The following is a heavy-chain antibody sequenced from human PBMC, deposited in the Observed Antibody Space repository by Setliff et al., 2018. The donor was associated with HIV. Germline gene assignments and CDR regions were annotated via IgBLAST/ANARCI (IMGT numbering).Heavy chain of an antibody. CDR2: IHHSGST. CDR1: GGSFTTYH. CDR3: ARHGGRSFDS. V-gene: IGHV4-34*01. Sequence: SETLSLTCAVHGGSFTTYHWSWIRQPPGKGLEWIGEIHHSGSTKYNPSLKSRVTILVDTSKNQLSLNVTSVTAADTAVYFCARHGGRSFDSWGQGTLVTVSS. D-gene: IGHD2-15*01. J-gene: IGHJ4*02.